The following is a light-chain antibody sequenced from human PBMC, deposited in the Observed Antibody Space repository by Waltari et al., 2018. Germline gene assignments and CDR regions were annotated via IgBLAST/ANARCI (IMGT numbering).Light chain of an antibody. J-gene: IGKJ4*01. V-gene: IGKV1-39*01. Sequence: DIQMTQSPSSLSASVGDRVTIICRASQNINTYLNWYQPRPGKAPQLLIYGASSLQRGVPSRFSGSVSGTDFTLTISSLQPEDFATYYCQQSYNNPLTVGGGTKVEIK. CDR2: GAS. CDR1: QNINTY. CDR3: QQSYNNPLT.